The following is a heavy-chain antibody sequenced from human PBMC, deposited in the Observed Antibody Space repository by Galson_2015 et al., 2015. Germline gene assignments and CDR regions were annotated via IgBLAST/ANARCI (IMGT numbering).Heavy chain of an antibody. CDR3: ATDTRRGIAASGFDY. Sequence: SVKVSCKVSGYTLTDLSMHWVRQAPGKGLEWMGGFDPEDGETIYAQKFQGRVTMTEDTSTDTAYMELSSLRSEDTAVYYCATDTRRGIAASGFDYWGQGTLVTVSS. CDR1: GYTLTDLS. V-gene: IGHV1-24*01. D-gene: IGHD6-13*01. J-gene: IGHJ4*02. CDR2: FDPEDGET.